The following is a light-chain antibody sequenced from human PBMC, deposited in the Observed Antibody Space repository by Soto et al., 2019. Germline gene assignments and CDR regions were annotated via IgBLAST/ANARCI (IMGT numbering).Light chain of an antibody. J-gene: IGKJ3*01. Sequence: DIQMTQSPSTLSASLGDRVTINCRASQGISTWLAWYQQKPGRAPKLLIYAASRLQSGVPSRFSGSGSGTDFTLTISSLQPEDVATYFCQQAYGFAFTFGPGTKVDV. CDR3: QQAYGFAFT. CDR1: QGISTW. V-gene: IGKV1-12*01. CDR2: AAS.